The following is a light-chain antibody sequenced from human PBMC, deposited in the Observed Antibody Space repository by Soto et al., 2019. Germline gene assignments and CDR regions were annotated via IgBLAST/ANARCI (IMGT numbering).Light chain of an antibody. Sequence: DIQMTQSPSTLSASVGDRVTITCRASQSISSWLAWYQQKPGKVPKLLIYKASTLESGVPSRFSGSGSGTEFTLTISSLQPDDFATYYCQQYNGYSETFGQGTKLEIK. CDR2: KAS. J-gene: IGKJ2*01. CDR3: QQYNGYSET. V-gene: IGKV1-5*03. CDR1: QSISSW.